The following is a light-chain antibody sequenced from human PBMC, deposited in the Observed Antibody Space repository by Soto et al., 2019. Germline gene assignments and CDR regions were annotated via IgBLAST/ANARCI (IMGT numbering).Light chain of an antibody. CDR2: GAS. J-gene: IGKJ2*01. CDR1: QSVRSSY. CDR3: QQHNDYTPVT. V-gene: IGKV3-20*01. Sequence: EIVLTQSPGTLSLSPGERATLSCRASQSVRSSYLAWYQQKPGQAPRLLIYGASSRATGIPDRFSGSGSGTDFTLTISRLEPEDFATYYCQQHNDYTPVTFGQGTKLEIK.